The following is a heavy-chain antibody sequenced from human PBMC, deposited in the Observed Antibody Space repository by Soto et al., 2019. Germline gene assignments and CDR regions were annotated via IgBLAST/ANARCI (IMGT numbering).Heavy chain of an antibody. CDR1: GFTFSSYG. D-gene: IGHD2-2*01. J-gene: IGHJ5*02. CDR2: ISYDGSNK. CDR3: AKSKDIVVVPAATWFDP. V-gene: IGHV3-30*18. Sequence: GGSLRLSCAASGFTFSSYGMHWVRQAPGKGLEWVAVISYDGSNKYYADSVKGRFTISRDNSKNTLYLQMNSLRAEDTAVYYCAKSKDIVVVPAATWFDPWGQGTLVTVSS.